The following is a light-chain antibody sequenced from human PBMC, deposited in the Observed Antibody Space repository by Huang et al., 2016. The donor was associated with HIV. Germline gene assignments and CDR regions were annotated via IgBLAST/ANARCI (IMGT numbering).Light chain of an antibody. J-gene: IGKJ1*01. CDR3: QQSYKT. CDR1: QSISRL. V-gene: IGKV1-39*01. CDR2: GAS. Sequence: DIQMTQSPSSLSASVGDRVTITCRASQSISRLLNWYQQKPGTAPKLLNYGASSLQSGGPSRFIGSGSGTDFTITSNSLQPEDFAAYYCQQSYKTFGQGTKVEMK.